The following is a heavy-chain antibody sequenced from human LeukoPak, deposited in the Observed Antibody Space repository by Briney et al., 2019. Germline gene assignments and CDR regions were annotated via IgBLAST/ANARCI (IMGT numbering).Heavy chain of an antibody. CDR3: ARDPTNPLKDMATIGEDY. CDR1: GGTFSSYA. Sequence: SVKVSCKASGGTFSSYAISWVRQAPGQGLEWMGRIIPILGIANYAQKFQGRVTITADKSTSTAYMELSSLRSEDTAVYYCARDPTNPLKDMATIGEDYWGQGTLVTVSS. V-gene: IGHV1-69*04. J-gene: IGHJ4*02. CDR2: IIPILGIA. D-gene: IGHD5-24*01.